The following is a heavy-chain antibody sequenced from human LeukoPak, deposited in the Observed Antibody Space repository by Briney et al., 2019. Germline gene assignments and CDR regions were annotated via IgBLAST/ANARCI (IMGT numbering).Heavy chain of an antibody. CDR1: GFTFSSYG. V-gene: IGHV3-30*18. CDR2: ISYDGSNK. D-gene: IGHD3-22*01. CDR3: AKSGSSGYSKGAFDI. J-gene: IGHJ3*02. Sequence: GRSLRLSCAASGFTFSSYGMHWVHQAPGKGLEWVAVISYDGSNKYYADSVKGRFTISRDNSKNTLYLQMNSLRAEDTAVYYCAKSGSSGYSKGAFDIWGQGTMVTVSS.